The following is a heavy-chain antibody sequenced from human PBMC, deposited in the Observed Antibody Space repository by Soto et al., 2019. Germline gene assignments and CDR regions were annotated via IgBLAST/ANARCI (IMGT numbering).Heavy chain of an antibody. CDR2: IDPSDSCT. Sequence: GESLKISCKGSGYSFTSYWISWVRQMPGKGLEWMGRIDPSDSCTNYSPSFQGHVTISADKHISTAYLQWSSLKASDTAMYYCARRRYGDYGDYYYYYCMDVGGQGTTVTVSS. V-gene: IGHV5-10-1*01. CDR3: ARRRYGDYGDYYYYYCMDV. J-gene: IGHJ6*02. D-gene: IGHD4-17*01. CDR1: GYSFTSYW.